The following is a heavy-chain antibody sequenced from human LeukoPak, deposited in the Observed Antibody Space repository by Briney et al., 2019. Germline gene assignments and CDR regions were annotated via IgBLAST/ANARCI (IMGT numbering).Heavy chain of an antibody. D-gene: IGHD3-22*01. CDR1: GYTFTSYY. V-gene: IGHV1-46*01. J-gene: IGHJ4*02. CDR2: INPSGGST. Sequence: GASVKVSCKASGYTFTSYYMHWVRQAPGQGLGWMGIINPSGGSTSYAQKFQGRVTMTRDTSTSTVYMELSSLRSEDTAVYYCARDRTDYYDSSGYHDYWGQGTLVTVSS. CDR3: ARDRTDYYDSSGYHDY.